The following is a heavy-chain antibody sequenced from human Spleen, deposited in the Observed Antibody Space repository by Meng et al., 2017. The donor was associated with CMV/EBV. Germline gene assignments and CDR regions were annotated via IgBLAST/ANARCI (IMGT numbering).Heavy chain of an antibody. CDR3: ASGQDNYGGNVPLFDY. CDR1: GFTFSAFG. V-gene: IGHV3-48*01. J-gene: IGHJ4*02. CDR2: ISSSSSTI. Sequence: GGSLRLSCAASGFTFSAFGMNWVRQAPGKGLEWISYISSSSSTIHYADSVKGRFTISRDNSKNTLYLQMNSLRAEDTAVYYCASGQDNYGGNVPLFDYWGQGTLVTVSS. D-gene: IGHD4-23*01.